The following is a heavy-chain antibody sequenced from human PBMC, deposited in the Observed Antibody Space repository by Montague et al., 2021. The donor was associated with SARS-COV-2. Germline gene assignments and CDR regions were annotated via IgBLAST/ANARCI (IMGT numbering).Heavy chain of an antibody. V-gene: IGHV2-5*02. J-gene: IGHJ5*02. Sequence: PALVKPTQTLTLTCTSSGFSLGTSGVGVGWIRQPPGKALEWLALIYWDDDKRYSPSLKSRLTITKDTSKNQVVLTMTNMDPVDTATYYCARSYYYGDWNPSGFDPWGRGTLVTVSS. CDR3: ARSYYYGDWNPSGFDP. CDR1: GFSLGTSGVG. CDR2: IYWDDDK. D-gene: IGHD4-17*01.